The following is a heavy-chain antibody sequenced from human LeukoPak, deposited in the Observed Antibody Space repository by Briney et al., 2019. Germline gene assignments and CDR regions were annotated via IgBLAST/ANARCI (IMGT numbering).Heavy chain of an antibody. V-gene: IGHV4-34*01. CDR1: GGSFSGYY. CDR2: INHSGST. Sequence: PSETLSLTCAVYGGSFSGYYWSWIRQPPGKGLEWIGEINHSGSTNYNPSLKSRVTISVDTSKNQFSLKLSSVTAADTAVYYCARVRGRGSSWYWFDPWGQGTLVTVSS. J-gene: IGHJ5*02. D-gene: IGHD6-13*01. CDR3: ARVRGRGSSWYWFDP.